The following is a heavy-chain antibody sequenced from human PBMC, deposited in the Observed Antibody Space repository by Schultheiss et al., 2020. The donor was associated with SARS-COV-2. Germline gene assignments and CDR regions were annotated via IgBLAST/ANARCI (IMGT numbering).Heavy chain of an antibody. J-gene: IGHJ4*02. Sequence: GGSLRLSCAASGFTVSSNYMSWVRQAPGKGLVWVSRINSDGSSTSYADSVKGRFAISRDNDKFTLFLQMNSLSAEDTAVYYCARDPRYYYDSSGWGQGTLVTVSS. CDR2: INSDGSST. V-gene: IGHV3-74*01. D-gene: IGHD3-22*01. CDR1: GFTVSSNY. CDR3: ARDPRYYYDSSG.